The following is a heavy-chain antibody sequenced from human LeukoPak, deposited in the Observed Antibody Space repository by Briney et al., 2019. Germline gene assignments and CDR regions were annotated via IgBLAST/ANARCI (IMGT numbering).Heavy chain of an antibody. CDR1: GFTFTNYW. V-gene: IGHV3-74*01. CDR3: ATVFEY. Sequence: GGSLRLSCAASGFTFTNYWMHWVRQAPGRGLAWVSRINGDGSDTSYADSVKGRFTISRDNAKNTLYLQMNSLRAEDSAVYCCATVFEYWGQGTLVTVSS. D-gene: IGHD4-17*01. CDR2: INGDGSDT. J-gene: IGHJ4*02.